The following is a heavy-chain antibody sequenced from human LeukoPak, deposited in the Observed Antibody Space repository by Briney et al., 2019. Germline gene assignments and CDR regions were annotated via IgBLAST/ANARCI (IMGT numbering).Heavy chain of an antibody. J-gene: IGHJ5*02. CDR3: ARDRDSGYDLWFDP. Sequence: ASVKASCKASGYTFTGYYMHWLRQAPGHGLEWMGWINPNSGGTNYAQKFQGRVTMTRDTSISTAYMELSRLRSDDTAVYYCARDRDSGYDLWFDPWGLGTLVTVSS. CDR1: GYTFTGYY. D-gene: IGHD5-12*01. CDR2: INPNSGGT. V-gene: IGHV1-2*02.